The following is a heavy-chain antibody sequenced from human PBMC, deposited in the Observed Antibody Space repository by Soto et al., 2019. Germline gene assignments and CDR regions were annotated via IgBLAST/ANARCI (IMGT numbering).Heavy chain of an antibody. D-gene: IGHD3-10*01. CDR1: GFTFSSYS. V-gene: IGHV3-21*01. CDR3: ARDYYGSGSYSPYFDY. Sequence: PGGSLRLSCAASGFTFSSYSMNWVRQAPGKGLEWVSSISSSSSYIYYADSVKGRFTISRDNAKNSLYLQMNSLRAEDTAVYYCARDYYGSGSYSPYFDYWGQGTLVTVSS. CDR2: ISSSSSYI. J-gene: IGHJ4*02.